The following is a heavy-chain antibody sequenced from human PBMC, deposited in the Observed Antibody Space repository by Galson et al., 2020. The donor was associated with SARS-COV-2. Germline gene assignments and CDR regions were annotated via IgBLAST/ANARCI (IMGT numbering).Heavy chain of an antibody. Sequence: SLKISCAASGFTFSDYWMHWVRQAPGQGLVLVSRINSDGSDTDYADSVKGRFTVSRDNAKNTLYLQMSSLRATDTAVYYCARVDLWFGEQVVGLCDSWGQGTLVTVSS. CDR1: GFTFSDYW. J-gene: IGHJ4*02. CDR3: ARVDLWFGEQVVGLCDS. V-gene: IGHV3-74*01. D-gene: IGHD3-10*01. CDR2: INSDGSDT.